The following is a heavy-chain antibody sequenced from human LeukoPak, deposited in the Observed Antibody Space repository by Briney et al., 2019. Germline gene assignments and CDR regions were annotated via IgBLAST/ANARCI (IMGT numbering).Heavy chain of an antibody. CDR3: ARDLDGDLNDGGWFDP. V-gene: IGHV4-4*07. D-gene: IGHD4-17*01. CDR1: GGSISSYY. CDR2: IYTSGST. Sequence: PSETLSLTCTVSGGSISSYYWSWIRQPAGKGLEWIGRIYTSGSTNYNPSLKSRVTMSVDTSKNQFSLKLSPVTAADTAVYYCARDLDGDLNDGGWFDPWGQGTLVTVSS. J-gene: IGHJ5*02.